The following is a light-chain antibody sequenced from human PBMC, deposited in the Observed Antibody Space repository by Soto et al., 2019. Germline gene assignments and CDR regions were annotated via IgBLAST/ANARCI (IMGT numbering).Light chain of an antibody. V-gene: IGLV2-14*01. Sequence: QSALPQPASVSGSPGQSITISCTGTSSDVGDYNYVSWYQQHPGKAPKVMIYEVSNRPSGVSNRFSGSKSGNTASLTISGLQAEDEADYYCSSYTSSSTRVFGTGTKV. J-gene: IGLJ1*01. CDR3: SSYTSSSTRV. CDR2: EVS. CDR1: SSDVGDYNY.